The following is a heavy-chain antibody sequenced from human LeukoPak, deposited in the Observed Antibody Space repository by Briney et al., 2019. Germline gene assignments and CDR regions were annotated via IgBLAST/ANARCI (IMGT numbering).Heavy chain of an antibody. CDR2: IKQDGGEK. CDR1: GFTFSSYW. D-gene: IGHD4-11*01. CDR3: ARRETTVTPFFYYYYMDV. V-gene: IGHV3-7*01. J-gene: IGHJ6*03. Sequence: GGSLRLSCAASGFTFSSYWMSWVRQAPGKGLEWVANIKQDGGEKYYVDSVEGRFTISRDNAKKSLYLQMNSLRAEDTAVYYCARRETTVTPFFYYYYMDVWGEGTTVTVSS.